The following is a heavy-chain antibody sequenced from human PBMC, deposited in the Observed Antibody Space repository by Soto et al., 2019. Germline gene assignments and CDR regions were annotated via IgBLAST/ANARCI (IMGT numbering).Heavy chain of an antibody. D-gene: IGHD3-10*01. CDR1: GFTFSSYW. J-gene: IGHJ4*02. CDR3: ARVVHYYGSGSYYGPYFDY. Sequence: PGGSLRLSCAASGFTFSSYWMSWVRQAPGKGLEWVSYISSSSSYTNYADSVKGRFTISRDNAKNSLYLQMNSLRAEDTAVYYCARVVHYYGSGSYYGPYFDYWGQGTLVTVSS. V-gene: IGHV3-11*05. CDR2: ISSSSSYT.